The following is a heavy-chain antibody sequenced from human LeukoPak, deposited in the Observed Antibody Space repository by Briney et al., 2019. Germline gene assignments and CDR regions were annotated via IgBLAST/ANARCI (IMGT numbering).Heavy chain of an antibody. Sequence: ASVKVSCKASGYTFTSYDIKWVRQATGQGLEWMGWMNPNSGNTGYAQKFQGRVTMTRNTSISTAYMELSSLRSEDTAVYYCARVMAAVGWFDPWGQGTLVTVSS. CDR1: GYTFTSYD. D-gene: IGHD2-8*01. V-gene: IGHV1-8*01. J-gene: IGHJ5*02. CDR2: MNPNSGNT. CDR3: ARVMAAVGWFDP.